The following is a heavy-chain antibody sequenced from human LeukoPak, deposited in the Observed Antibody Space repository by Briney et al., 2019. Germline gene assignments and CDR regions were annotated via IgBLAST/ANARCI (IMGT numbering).Heavy chain of an antibody. CDR2: IKQDGREK. CDR1: GFTFSDYW. V-gene: IGHV3-7*01. Sequence: GGSLRLSCAASGFTFSDYWMSWVRQGPGQGLEWVAKIKQDGREKYYVDSVKGRFTVSRENATNSLYLQMNSLRAEDAAVYYCARDRGGSGWYEFECWGQGTLVTVSS. CDR3: ARDRGGSGWYEFEC. J-gene: IGHJ4*02. D-gene: IGHD6-19*01.